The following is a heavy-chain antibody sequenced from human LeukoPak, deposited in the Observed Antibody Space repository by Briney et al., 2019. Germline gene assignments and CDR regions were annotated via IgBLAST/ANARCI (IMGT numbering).Heavy chain of an antibody. CDR2: ISSSTSYI. CDR3: ARDRGSGWHTFDS. CDR1: GFPFSSFY. J-gene: IGHJ4*02. D-gene: IGHD6-19*01. Sequence: AGSLRLSCAASGFPFSSFYMSWVRQAPGKGLEWVSSISSSTSYIFYADSVRGRVTISRDNAKNSLYLQMSSLRVEDTAVYYCARDRGSGWHTFDSWGQGTLVTVCS. V-gene: IGHV3-21*01.